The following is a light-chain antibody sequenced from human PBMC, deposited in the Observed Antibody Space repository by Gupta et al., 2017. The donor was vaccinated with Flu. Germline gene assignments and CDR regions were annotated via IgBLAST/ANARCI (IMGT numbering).Light chain of an antibody. CDR2: LGS. J-gene: IGKJ2*01. V-gene: IGKV2-28*01. CDR3: CQALQTPRI. Sequence: DIVMTQSPLSLPVTPGEPASISCRSSQSLLHSNGYNYLDWYLQKPGQSPQLLIYLGSNRASGVLDKFSGSSSDGAFTLKIIRVVAADVGVYYCCQALQTPRIFGQGTKVDIK. CDR1: QSLLHSNGYNY.